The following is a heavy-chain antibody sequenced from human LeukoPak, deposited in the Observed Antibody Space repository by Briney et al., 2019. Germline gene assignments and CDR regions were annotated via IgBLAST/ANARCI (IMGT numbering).Heavy chain of an antibody. V-gene: IGHV4-38-2*01. J-gene: IGHJ5*02. CDR1: GYSISSDYY. Sequence: KASETLSFTCGVSGYSISSDYYWGWIRQPPGKGLEWIGSIYHSGSTYKNPSLKSRVTISLDTSKNQFSLKLSSVTAADTAVYYCARQLSEWLLYGNWFDPWGQGTLVTVSS. CDR2: IYHSGST. D-gene: IGHD3-3*01. CDR3: ARQLSEWLLYGNWFDP.